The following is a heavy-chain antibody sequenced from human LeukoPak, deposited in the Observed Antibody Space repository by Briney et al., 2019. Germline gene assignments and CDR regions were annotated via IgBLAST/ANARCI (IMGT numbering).Heavy chain of an antibody. D-gene: IGHD3-10*01. Sequence: PGRSLRLSCAASGFTFSSYAMHWVRQAPGKGLEWVAVISYDGSNKYYADSVKGRFTISRDNSKNTLYLQMNSLRAEDTALYYSAKDINFVGSGSYRGDAFDIWGQGTMVTVSS. CDR3: AKDINFVGSGSYRGDAFDI. CDR1: GFTFSSYA. CDR2: ISYDGSNK. V-gene: IGHV3-30-3*02. J-gene: IGHJ3*02.